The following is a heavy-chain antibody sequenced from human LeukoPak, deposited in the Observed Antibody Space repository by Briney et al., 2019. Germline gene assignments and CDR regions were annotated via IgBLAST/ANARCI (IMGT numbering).Heavy chain of an antibody. CDR2: INPSGGST. V-gene: IGHV1-46*01. J-gene: IGHJ6*02. CDR3: ARDHIVVVVAATPYYYYGMDV. Sequence: GASVKVSFKASGYTFTSYYMHWVRQAPGQGLEWMGIINPSGGSTSYAQKFQGRVTMTRDTSTSTVYMELSSLRSEDTAVYYCARDHIVVVVAATPYYYYGMDVWGQGTTVTVSS. CDR1: GYTFTSYY. D-gene: IGHD2-15*01.